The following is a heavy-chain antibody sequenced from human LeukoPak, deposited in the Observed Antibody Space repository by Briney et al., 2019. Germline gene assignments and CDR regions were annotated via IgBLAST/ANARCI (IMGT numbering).Heavy chain of an antibody. CDR2: ISWRGGST. D-gene: IGHD3-22*01. J-gene: IGHJ3*02. CDR1: GFTFDDYG. V-gene: IGHV3-20*04. CDR3: ARSSGYYRGAFDI. Sequence: GGSLRLSCAASGFTFDDYGMSWVRQAPGKGLEWVSGISWRGGSTGHADPVKGRFTISRDNAQNSLYLQMNSLRAEDTALYYCARSSGYYRGAFDIWGQGTMVTVSS.